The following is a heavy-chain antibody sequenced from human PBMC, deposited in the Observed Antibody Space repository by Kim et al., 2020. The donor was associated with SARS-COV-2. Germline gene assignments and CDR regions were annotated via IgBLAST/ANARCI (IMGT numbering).Heavy chain of an antibody. D-gene: IGHD3-10*01. CDR1: GFTFSSYW. CDR3: ARANREVVYYYGSGSYYTPMYYFDY. J-gene: IGHJ4*02. CDR2: IKQDGSEK. V-gene: IGHV3-7*03. Sequence: GGSLRLSCAASGFTFSSYWMSWVRQAPGKGLEWVANIKQDGSEKYYVDSVKGRFTISRDNAKNSLYLQMNSLRAEDTAVYYCARANREVVYYYGSGSYYTPMYYFDYWGQGTLVTVSS.